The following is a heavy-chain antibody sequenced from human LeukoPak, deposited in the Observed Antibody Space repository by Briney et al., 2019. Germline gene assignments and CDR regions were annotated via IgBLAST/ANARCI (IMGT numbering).Heavy chain of an antibody. CDR1: GFTFSSYA. D-gene: IGHD2-21*02. J-gene: IGHJ6*02. Sequence: GGSLRLSCAASGFTFSSYALSWVRQAPGKGLKWVSAISGSGGSTYYADSVKGRFTISRDNSKNTLYLQMNSLRAEDTAVYYCATGAYCGGDCWYYYGMDVWGQGTTVTVSS. CDR3: ATGAYCGGDCWYYYGMDV. CDR2: ISGSGGST. V-gene: IGHV3-23*01.